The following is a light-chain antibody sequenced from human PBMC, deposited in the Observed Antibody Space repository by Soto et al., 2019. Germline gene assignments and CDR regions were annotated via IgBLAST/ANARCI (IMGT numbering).Light chain of an antibody. V-gene: IGKV3-11*01. Sequence: ETVLTQSPATLSLSPGERATLSCRASQSISSYLAWYQQKPGQAPRLLIYDASNRATGIPARFSGSGSGTDFTLIINRLEPEDVAIYYCQHRMNWPLTFGQGTRLE. J-gene: IGKJ5*01. CDR3: QHRMNWPLT. CDR1: QSISSY. CDR2: DAS.